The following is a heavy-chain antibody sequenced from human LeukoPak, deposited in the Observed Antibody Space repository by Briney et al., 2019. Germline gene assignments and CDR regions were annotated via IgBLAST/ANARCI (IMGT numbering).Heavy chain of an antibody. Sequence: GRSLRLSCAASGFTFSSYGMHWVRQAPGKGLEWVAVISYDGSNKYYADSVKGRFTISRDNSKNTLYLQMNSLRAEDTAVYYCAKTTSGGAIYLDYWGQGTLATVSS. J-gene: IGHJ4*02. CDR2: ISYDGSNK. CDR1: GFTFSSYG. D-gene: IGHD2-15*01. V-gene: IGHV3-30*18. CDR3: AKTTSGGAIYLDY.